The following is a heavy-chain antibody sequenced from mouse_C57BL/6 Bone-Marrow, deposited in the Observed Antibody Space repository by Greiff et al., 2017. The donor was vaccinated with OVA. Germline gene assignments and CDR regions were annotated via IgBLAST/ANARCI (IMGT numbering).Heavy chain of an antibody. D-gene: IGHD2-2*01. CDR2: IHPNSGST. CDR3: ARGRDYGYGEDAMDY. J-gene: IGHJ4*01. V-gene: IGHV1-64*01. CDR1: GYTFTSYW. Sequence: QVQLQQPGAELVKPGASVKLSCKASGYTFTSYWMHWVKQRPGQGLEWIGMIHPNSGSTNYNEKFKSKATLTVDKSSSTAYMQLSSLTSEDSAVYYCARGRDYGYGEDAMDYWGQGTSVTVSS.